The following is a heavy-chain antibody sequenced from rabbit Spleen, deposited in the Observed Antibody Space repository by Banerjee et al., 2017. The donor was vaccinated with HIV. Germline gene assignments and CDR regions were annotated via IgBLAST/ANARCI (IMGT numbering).Heavy chain of an antibody. CDR1: GFDFSSYY. J-gene: IGHJ6*01. CDR3: ARDTGSSFSSYGMDL. V-gene: IGHV1S45*01. Sequence: QEQLVESGGGLVQPGGSLKLSCKASGFDFSSYYMCWVRQAPGKGLEWISCIAGSSSGFTYSATWAKGRFTCSKTSSTTVTLQMTSLTVADTATYFCARDTGSSFSSYGMDLWGQGTLVTVS. CDR2: IAGSSSGFT. D-gene: IGHD8-1*01.